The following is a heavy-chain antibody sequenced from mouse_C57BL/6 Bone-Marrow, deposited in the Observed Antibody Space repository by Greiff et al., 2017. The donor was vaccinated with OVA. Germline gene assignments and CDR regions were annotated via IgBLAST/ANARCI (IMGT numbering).Heavy chain of an antibody. D-gene: IGHD1-1*01. CDR2: INPSRGST. Sequence: VQLQQSGADLARPGASVKMSCKASGYTFTSYTMHWVKQRPGQGLEWIGYINPSRGSTKYNQKFKDKATLTADNSSSTAYMQLSSLTSEDSAVYYCARWRLLRFYYFDYWGQGTTLTVSS. V-gene: IGHV1-4*01. CDR1: GYTFTSYT. CDR3: ARWRLLRFYYFDY. J-gene: IGHJ2*01.